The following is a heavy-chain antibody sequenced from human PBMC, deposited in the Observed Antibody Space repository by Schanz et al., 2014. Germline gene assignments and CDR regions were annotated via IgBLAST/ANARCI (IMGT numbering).Heavy chain of an antibody. CDR1: GFTFSDHY. CDR3: ARDGDRFYHNYYMDV. CDR2: ISYDGRNK. Sequence: QEQLVESGGGLVKPGGSLRLSCAASGFTFSDHYMDWVRQAPGKGLEWVAVISYDGRNKYYADSVKGRFTISRDNSKNTLYLQMNTLRAEDTAVYYCARDGDRFYHNYYMDVWGKGTTGTVSS. J-gene: IGHJ6*03. D-gene: IGHD4-17*01. V-gene: IGHV3-30-3*01.